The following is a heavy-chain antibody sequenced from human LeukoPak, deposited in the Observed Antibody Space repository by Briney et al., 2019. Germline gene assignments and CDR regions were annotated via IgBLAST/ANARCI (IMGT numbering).Heavy chain of an antibody. D-gene: IGHD3-9*01. CDR1: GFSLSTSGVG. J-gene: IGHJ4*02. Sequence: ESGPTLVKPTQTLTLTCTFSGFSLSTSGVGVGWIRQPPGKALEWLALIYWDDDNRYSPSLKSRLTITKDTSQNQVVLTMTNMDPVDTATYYCAHSLKSYDILTGYYNPYFDYWGQGTLVTVSS. CDR3: AHSLKSYDILTGYYNPYFDY. V-gene: IGHV2-5*02. CDR2: IYWDDDN.